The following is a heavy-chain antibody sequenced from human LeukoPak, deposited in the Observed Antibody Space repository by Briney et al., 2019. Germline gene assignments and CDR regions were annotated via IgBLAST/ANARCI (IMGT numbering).Heavy chain of an antibody. V-gene: IGHV3-48*02. CDR2: ISRGTTTI. CDR1: GFTFSTYS. CDR3: ARSISGYYSGAFDI. D-gene: IGHD3-22*01. J-gene: IGHJ3*02. Sequence: GGSLRLSCVASGFTFSTYSMNWVRQAPGKGLEWISYISRGTTTICYADSVKGRFTISRDSAKNSLFLQMNSLRDEDTAVYYCARSISGYYSGAFDIWGQGTMVTVSS.